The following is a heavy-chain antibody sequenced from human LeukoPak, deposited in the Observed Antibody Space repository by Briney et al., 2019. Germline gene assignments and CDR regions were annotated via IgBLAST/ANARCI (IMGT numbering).Heavy chain of an antibody. CDR2: IYHSGST. V-gene: IGHV4-30-2*01. Sequence: SQTLSLTCTVSGGSISSGGYYWSWIRQPPGKGLEWIGYIYHSGSTYYNPSLKSRVTTSVDRSKNQFSLKLSSVTAADTAVYYCARVSRPIIAARPGYWGQGTLVTVSS. J-gene: IGHJ4*02. CDR1: GGSISSGGYY. D-gene: IGHD6-6*01. CDR3: ARVSRPIIAARPGY.